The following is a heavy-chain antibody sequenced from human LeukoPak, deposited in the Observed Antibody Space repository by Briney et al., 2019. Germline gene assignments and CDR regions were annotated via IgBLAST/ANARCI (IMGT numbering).Heavy chain of an antibody. CDR3: TRFGYSSGWSKGFDP. D-gene: IGHD6-19*01. Sequence: GGSLRLSCAASGFIFSGSAMHWVRQASGKGLEWVGRIRSKANSYATAYAASVKGRFTISRDDSKNTAYLQMNSLKTEDTAVYYCTRFGYSSGWSKGFDPWGQGTLVTVSS. V-gene: IGHV3-73*01. J-gene: IGHJ5*02. CDR1: GFIFSGSA. CDR2: IRSKANSYAT.